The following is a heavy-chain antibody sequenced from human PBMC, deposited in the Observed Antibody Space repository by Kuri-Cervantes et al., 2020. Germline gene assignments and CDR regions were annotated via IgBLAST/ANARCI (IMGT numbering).Heavy chain of an antibody. J-gene: IGHJ6*02. CDR3: ARDEGEWELERQYYYYGMDV. CDR1: GFTFSSYA. V-gene: IGHV3-30-3*01. D-gene: IGHD1-26*01. Sequence: GGSLRLSCAASGFTFSSYAMHWVRQAPGKGLEWVAVISYDGSNKYYADSVKGRFIISRDNSKNTLYLQMNSLRAEDTAVYYCARDEGEWELERQYYYYGMDVWGQGTTVTVSS. CDR2: ISYDGSNK.